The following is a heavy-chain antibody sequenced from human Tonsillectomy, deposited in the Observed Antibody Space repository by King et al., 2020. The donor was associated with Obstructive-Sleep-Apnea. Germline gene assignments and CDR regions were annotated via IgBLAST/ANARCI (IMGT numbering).Heavy chain of an antibody. CDR1: GFTVSNSY. Sequence: VQLVESGGGLVQPGGALRLSCAASGFTVSNSYMIWVRQAPGKGLEWVSVIYSGGSTYYADSLKGRFTISRDNSKNTLFLQMNRLRVEDTAVYFCARDRGLTVFEEYYYGMDVWGQGTTVSVSS. CDR2: IYSGGST. D-gene: IGHD3-3*01. CDR3: ARDRGLTVFEEYYYGMDV. V-gene: IGHV3-66*01. J-gene: IGHJ6*02.